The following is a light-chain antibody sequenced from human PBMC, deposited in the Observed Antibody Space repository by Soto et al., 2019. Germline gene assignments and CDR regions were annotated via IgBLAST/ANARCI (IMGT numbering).Light chain of an antibody. CDR3: QQRHT. CDR2: CPS. Sequence: ILLTQSPATMSLSPGERATLSCRASQRVSSYLSWCQQKPVQAPMLLIYCPSNRATGMPARFSGSGSGTDFTLPISRLEPEDFAVHYCQQRHTFGQGTRLENK. CDR1: QRVSSY. V-gene: IGKV3-11*01. J-gene: IGKJ5*01.